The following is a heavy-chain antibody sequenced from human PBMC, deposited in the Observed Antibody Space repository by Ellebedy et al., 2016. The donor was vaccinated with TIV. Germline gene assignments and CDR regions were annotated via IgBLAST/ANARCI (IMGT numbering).Heavy chain of an antibody. J-gene: IGHJ3*02. D-gene: IGHD1-26*01. CDR3: ARGPGAATEETFDI. CDR2: IYTSGST. CDR1: GGSISSYY. Sequence: MPSETRSLTCTVPGGSISSYYWSWIRQPAGKGLEWIGRIYTSGSTNYNPSLESRVTLSVDTSKSQFSLKLTSVTAADTAVYYCARGPGAATEETFDIWGQGTLVTVSS. V-gene: IGHV4-4*07.